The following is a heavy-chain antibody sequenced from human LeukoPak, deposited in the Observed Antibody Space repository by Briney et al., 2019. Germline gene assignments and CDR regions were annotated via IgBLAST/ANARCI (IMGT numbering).Heavy chain of an antibody. CDR1: GGSFSGYY. Sequence: PSETLSLTCAVYGGSFSGYYWSWIRQPPGKGLEWIGEIKHSGSTYYNPSLRSRVTISLDRSKKKFSLKLTSVTAADTAVYFCARGAEYYAIWRGYAGYSDYWGQGISVTVSS. D-gene: IGHD3-3*01. J-gene: IGHJ4*02. CDR3: ARGAEYYAIWRGYAGYSDY. CDR2: IKHSGST. V-gene: IGHV4-34*01.